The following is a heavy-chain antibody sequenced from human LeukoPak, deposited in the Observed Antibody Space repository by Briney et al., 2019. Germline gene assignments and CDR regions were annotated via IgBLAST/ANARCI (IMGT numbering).Heavy chain of an antibody. CDR3: AFSYGSGSYCRF. CDR2: ISGSGGST. J-gene: IGHJ4*02. D-gene: IGHD3-10*01. CDR1: GVTFSSSA. V-gene: IGHV3-23*01. Sequence: GGSLRLSCAASGVTFSSSAMSWVRQAPGKGLEWVSAISGSGGSTYYADSVKGRFTISRDNSKNTLYLQMNSLRAEDTAVYYCAFSYGSGSYCRFWGQGTLVTVSS.